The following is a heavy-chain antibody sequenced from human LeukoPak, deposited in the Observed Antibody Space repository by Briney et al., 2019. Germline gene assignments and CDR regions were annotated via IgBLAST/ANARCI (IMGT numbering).Heavy chain of an antibody. CDR2: IYYSGHA. Sequence: SETLSLTCTVSGGSITSGSYYWDWIRQPPGKGLEWIGNIYYSGHAYVNPSLKSRVTISVDTSKNQFSLRLSSVTAADTAVYYCARNTGVGATTGFDFWGQGTLVTVSS. J-gene: IGHJ4*02. CDR1: GGSITSGSYY. D-gene: IGHD1-26*01. CDR3: ARNTGVGATTGFDF. V-gene: IGHV4-39*01.